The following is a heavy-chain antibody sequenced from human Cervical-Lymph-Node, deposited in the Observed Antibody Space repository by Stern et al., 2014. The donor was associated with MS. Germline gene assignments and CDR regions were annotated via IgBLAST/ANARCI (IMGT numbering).Heavy chain of an antibody. Sequence: VQLVESGPGLVKPSGTLSLTCTISGGSMKSRSYYWVWIRQPPGKGLEWIGSVYYDGSTYYNPSLPSRVPISADTSKNQFSLQLSSAPAADTAVYYCARSQDIVVVSAATVEGYYYFGMDVWGQGTTVTVSS. D-gene: IGHD2-2*01. CDR1: GGSMKSRSYY. J-gene: IGHJ6*02. CDR2: VYYDGST. V-gene: IGHV4-39*01. CDR3: ARSQDIVVVSAATVEGYYYFGMDV.